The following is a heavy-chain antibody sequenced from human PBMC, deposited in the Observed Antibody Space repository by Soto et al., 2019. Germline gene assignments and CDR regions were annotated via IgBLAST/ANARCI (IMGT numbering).Heavy chain of an antibody. Sequence: QVQLVQSGAEVKKPGASVKVSCKASGYTFTSYDINWVRQATGKGLEWMGWMNPNSGNTVYAQKFQGRVTMTSNTSISTASMELSRLRSEDTAVYYCAREKSYGMDVWCQGTTVTVSS. J-gene: IGHJ6*02. CDR3: AREKSYGMDV. V-gene: IGHV1-8*01. CDR2: MNPNSGNT. CDR1: GYTFTSYD.